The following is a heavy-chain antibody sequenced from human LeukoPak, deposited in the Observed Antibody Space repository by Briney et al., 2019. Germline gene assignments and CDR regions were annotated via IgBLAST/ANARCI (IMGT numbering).Heavy chain of an antibody. Sequence: ASVKVSCKASGYTFTSNYIHWVRQAPGQGLEWMGMVYPRDGSTSYAQKFQGRVTVTRDTSTSTVHMGLSGLRSEDTAVYYCARDQEGFDYWGQGTLVTVSS. CDR3: ARDQEGFDY. J-gene: IGHJ4*02. CDR1: GYTFTSNY. V-gene: IGHV1-46*01. CDR2: VYPRDGST.